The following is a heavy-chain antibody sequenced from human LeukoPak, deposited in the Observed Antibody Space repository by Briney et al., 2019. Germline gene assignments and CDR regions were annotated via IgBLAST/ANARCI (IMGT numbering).Heavy chain of an antibody. J-gene: IGHJ4*02. Sequence: SCKASGYTFSSYAMHWVRQAPGKGLEWVAVISYDGSNKYYADSVKGRFTISRDNSKNTLYLQMNSLRAEDTAVYYCAKEYYYDSSGYVDYWGQGTLVTVSS. CDR3: AKEYYYDSSGYVDY. CDR2: ISYDGSNK. CDR1: GYTFSSYA. V-gene: IGHV3-30-3*02. D-gene: IGHD3-22*01.